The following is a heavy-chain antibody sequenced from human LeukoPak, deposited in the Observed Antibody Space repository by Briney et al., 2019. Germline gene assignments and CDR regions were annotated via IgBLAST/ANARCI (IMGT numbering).Heavy chain of an antibody. J-gene: IGHJ6*03. CDR2: IRYDGSNK. CDR1: GFTFSSYG. CDR3: AKDSMVRGVIRYYYYYMDV. V-gene: IGHV3-30*02. D-gene: IGHD3-10*01. Sequence: GGSLRLSCAASGFTFSSYGMHWVRQAPGKGLEWVALIRYDGSNKYYADSVKGRFTISRDNSKNTLYLQMNSLRAEDTAVYYCAKDSMVRGVIRYYYYYMDVWGKGTTVTISS.